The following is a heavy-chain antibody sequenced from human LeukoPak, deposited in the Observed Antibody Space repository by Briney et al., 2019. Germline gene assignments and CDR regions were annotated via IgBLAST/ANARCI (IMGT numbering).Heavy chain of an antibody. CDR1: GGSISSYY. D-gene: IGHD1-26*01. Sequence: SETLSLTCTVSGGSISSYYWSWIRQPPGKGLEWIGYIYYSGSTNYNPSLKSRVTISVDTSKNRFSLNLSSVTAADTAVYYCARSSGMYFYWGQGTLVTVSS. CDR2: IYYSGST. J-gene: IGHJ4*02. CDR3: ARSSGMYFY. V-gene: IGHV4-59*01.